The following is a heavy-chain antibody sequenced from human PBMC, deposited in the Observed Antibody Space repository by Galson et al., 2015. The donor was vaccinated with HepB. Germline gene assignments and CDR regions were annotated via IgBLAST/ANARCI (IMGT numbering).Heavy chain of an antibody. CDR1: GFTFSRYS. Sequence: SLRLSCAASGFTFSRYSMNWVRQAPGKGLEWVSSISSSSSYIYYADSVKGRFTISRDNAKNSLYLQMNSLRAEDTAVYYCARDRTSGSYYAPYYYYYYGMDVWGQGTTVTVSS. CDR3: ARDRTSGSYYAPYYYYYYGMDV. J-gene: IGHJ6*02. V-gene: IGHV3-21*01. D-gene: IGHD1-26*01. CDR2: ISSSSSYI.